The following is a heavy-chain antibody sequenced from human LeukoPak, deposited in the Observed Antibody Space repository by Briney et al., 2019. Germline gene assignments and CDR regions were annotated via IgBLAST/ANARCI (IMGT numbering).Heavy chain of an antibody. CDR2: INPNSGGT. V-gene: IGHV1-2*04. CDR3: ARDRYNWNPRYPYYYYGMDV. D-gene: IGHD1-20*01. Sequence: ASVKVSCKASGYTFTGYYMHWVRQAPGQGLEWMGWINPNSGGTNYAQKFQGWVTMTRDTSISTAYMELSRLRSDDTAVYYCARDRYNWNPRYPYYYYGMDVWGQGTTVTVSS. J-gene: IGHJ6*02. CDR1: GYTFTGYY.